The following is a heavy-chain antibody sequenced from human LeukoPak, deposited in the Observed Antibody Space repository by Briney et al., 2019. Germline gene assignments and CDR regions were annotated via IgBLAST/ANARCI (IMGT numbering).Heavy chain of an antibody. Sequence: GASVKVSCKTSGCTFTGYYMHWVRQAPGRGLEWMGWINPNSGGTNYAQKFQDRVTMTGDTSISTAYMELSRLTSDDTAVYYCARAPMIVVVFPPRLDYWGQGTLVTVSS. V-gene: IGHV1-2*02. CDR2: INPNSGGT. CDR3: ARAPMIVVVFPPRLDY. CDR1: GCTFTGYY. J-gene: IGHJ4*02. D-gene: IGHD3-22*01.